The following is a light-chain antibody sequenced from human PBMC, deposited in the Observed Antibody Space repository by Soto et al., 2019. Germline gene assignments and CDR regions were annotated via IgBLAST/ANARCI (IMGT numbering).Light chain of an antibody. CDR3: QQYGSAKIT. V-gene: IGKV3-20*01. CDR2: GAS. J-gene: IGKJ5*01. Sequence: DIVLTQSPGTLSLSPGERATLSCRASQSVISSYLAWYQQKPGQAHRLLIYGASRRATGIPDRFSGSGCGTDTTLPISSMEQEDVAVYYCQQYGSAKITFGQGTQVEIK. CDR1: QSVISSY.